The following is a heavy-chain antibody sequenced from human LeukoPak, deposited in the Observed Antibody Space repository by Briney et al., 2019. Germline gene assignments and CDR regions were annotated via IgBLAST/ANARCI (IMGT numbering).Heavy chain of an antibody. Sequence: PSETLSLTCNVSGDSIGRSTYYWGWVRQTPEKGLEWIGSIFYNGITYYTPSLQIRVIMSLDTSKNQFALRLTSVTAADTAVYYCARQVAVVEPTDPNWFDSWGQGTLVTVSS. CDR1: GDSIGRSTYY. CDR3: ARQVAVVEPTDPNWFDS. V-gene: IGHV4-39*06. D-gene: IGHD2-21*01. J-gene: IGHJ5*01. CDR2: IFYNGIT.